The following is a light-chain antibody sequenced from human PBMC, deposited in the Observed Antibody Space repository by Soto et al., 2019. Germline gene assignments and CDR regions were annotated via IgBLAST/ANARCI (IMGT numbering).Light chain of an antibody. CDR3: LLYYGGAQVL. J-gene: IGLJ2*01. Sequence: QAVVTQEPSLTVYPGGTVTLTCASSAGAVTSAYYTNWLQQKPGQAPRALIYSTSEKHSWTPARFPGSLLGGKAALTLSAAQPEDEADYYCLLYYGGAQVLFGGGTKLTVL. CDR2: STS. V-gene: IGLV7-43*01. CDR1: AGAVTSAYY.